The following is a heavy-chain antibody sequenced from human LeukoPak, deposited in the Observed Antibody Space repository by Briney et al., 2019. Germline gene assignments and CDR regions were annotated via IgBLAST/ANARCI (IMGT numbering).Heavy chain of an antibody. Sequence: GGSLTLSCALSGLTLSSYTMMWVRQAPGKGREWVSSISSRSSHIFYADSVKDRFTISRDNVKNSLYLQMNSQRGEDAAVYYCARVVPGTGFFYWGQGTLVTVSS. J-gene: IGHJ4*02. CDR1: GLTLSSYT. D-gene: IGHD2-8*02. CDR3: ARVVPGTGFFY. V-gene: IGHV3-21*01. CDR2: ISSRSSHI.